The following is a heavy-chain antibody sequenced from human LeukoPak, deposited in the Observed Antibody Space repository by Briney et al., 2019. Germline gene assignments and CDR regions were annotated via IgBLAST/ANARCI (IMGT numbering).Heavy chain of an antibody. Sequence: PGGSLRLSCAASGFTFSSYAMHWVRQAPGKGLEYVSAISSNGGSTYYANSVKGRFTISRDNAKNSLYLQMNSLRDEDTAVYYCAREVAGSTRILVVVVAATPVGMDVWGQGTTVTVSS. CDR2: ISSNGGST. J-gene: IGHJ6*02. V-gene: IGHV3-64*01. D-gene: IGHD2-15*01. CDR3: AREVAGSTRILVVVVAATPVGMDV. CDR1: GFTFSSYA.